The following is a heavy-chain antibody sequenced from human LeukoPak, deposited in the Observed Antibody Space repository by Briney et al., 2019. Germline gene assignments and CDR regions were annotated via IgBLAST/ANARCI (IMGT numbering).Heavy chain of an antibody. CDR1: GASITTYY. CDR3: ARDILDVGATHYFDY. CDR2: IHSSGSA. Sequence: SETLSLTCTVAGASITTYYWSWIRQPPGKGLEYIGQIHSSGSANYNPSLKSRVAMSLDASKNQFSLTVSSVTAADTAIYYCARDILDVGATHYFDYWGQGSLLTVSS. D-gene: IGHD1-26*01. J-gene: IGHJ4*02. V-gene: IGHV4-59*01.